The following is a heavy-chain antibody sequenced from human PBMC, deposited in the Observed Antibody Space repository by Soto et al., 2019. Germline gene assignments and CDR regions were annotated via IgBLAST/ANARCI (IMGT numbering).Heavy chain of an antibody. D-gene: IGHD2-15*01. Sequence: VQLVESGGGLVQPGGSLRLSCAASGFTFSSYDMHWVRQATGKGLEWVSAIGTAGDTYYPGSVKGRFTISRENAKNSLYLQMNSLRAGDTAVYYCARQGYCSGGSCQYYYYYYMDVWGKGTTVTVSS. J-gene: IGHJ6*03. CDR3: ARQGYCSGGSCQYYYYYYMDV. CDR2: IGTAGDT. CDR1: GFTFSSYD. V-gene: IGHV3-13*01.